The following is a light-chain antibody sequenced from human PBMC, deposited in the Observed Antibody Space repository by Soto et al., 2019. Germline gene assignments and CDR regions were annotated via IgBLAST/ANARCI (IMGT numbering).Light chain of an antibody. J-gene: IGLJ2*01. Sequence: QPVLTQPPSVSEAPGQRVTISCSGSSSNIGNNAVNWYQQLPGKAPKLLIYYDDLLPSGVSDRFSGSKSGTSASLAISGLQSEDEADYNCAAWDDSLNGVVFGGGTKVTVL. CDR3: AAWDDSLNGVV. CDR2: YDD. V-gene: IGLV1-36*01. CDR1: SSNIGNNA.